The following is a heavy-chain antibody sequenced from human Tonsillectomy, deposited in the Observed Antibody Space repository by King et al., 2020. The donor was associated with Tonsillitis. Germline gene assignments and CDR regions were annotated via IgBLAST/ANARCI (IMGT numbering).Heavy chain of an antibody. D-gene: IGHD3-10*01. Sequence: QLVQSGAEVKKPGSSVKVSCKASGGTFTSYAISWVRQAPGQGLEWMGRIIPIVGIANYAQKFQGRVTITADKSTSTAYMELSSLRSADTAVYYWARDITMVRGVIMHAFDVWGQGTMVTVSS. CDR2: IIPIVGIA. CDR3: ARDITMVRGVIMHAFDV. J-gene: IGHJ3*01. CDR1: GGTFTSYA. V-gene: IGHV1-69*09.